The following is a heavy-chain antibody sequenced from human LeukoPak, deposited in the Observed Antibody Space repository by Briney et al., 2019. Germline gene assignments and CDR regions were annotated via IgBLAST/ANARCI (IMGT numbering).Heavy chain of an antibody. J-gene: IGHJ4*02. V-gene: IGHV1-69*13. Sequence: SVKVSCKVSGGTLTTYPITWVRQAPGQGLEWMGGVIPSVGRTNYAQMLQGRATISADESTSTAYMELSSLRSEDTAGYYCATPNFGGNSAYFDYWGQGTLVTVSS. CDR1: GGTLTTYP. CDR3: ATPNFGGNSAYFDY. CDR2: VIPSVGRT. D-gene: IGHD4-23*01.